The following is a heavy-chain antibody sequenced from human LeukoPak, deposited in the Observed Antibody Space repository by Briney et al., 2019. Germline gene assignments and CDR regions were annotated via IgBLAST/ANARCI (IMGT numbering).Heavy chain of an antibody. D-gene: IGHD6-19*01. J-gene: IGHJ4*02. CDR1: GGSFTSYC. CDR2: INHSGST. CDR3: ARGPSSGWDHL. Sequence: SETLSLTCAVYGGSFTSYCWSWIRQPPGKGLEWIGEINHSGSTYYNPSLKSRATISVDTSKNQFSLKLSSVTAADTAVYYCARGPSSGWDHLRGQGTLVTASS. V-gene: IGHV4-34*01.